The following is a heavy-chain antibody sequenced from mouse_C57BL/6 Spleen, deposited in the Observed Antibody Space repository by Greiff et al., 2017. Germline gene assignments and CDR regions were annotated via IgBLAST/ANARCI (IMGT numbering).Heavy chain of an antibody. CDR3: ATITTVVSFDY. V-gene: IGHV1-80*01. D-gene: IGHD1-1*01. CDR2: IYPGDGDT. J-gene: IGHJ2*01. CDR1: GYAFSSYW. Sequence: VKLQKSGAELVKPGASVKISCKASGYAFSSYWMNWVKQRPGKGLEWIGQIYPGDGDTNYNGKFKGKATLTADKSSSTAYMQLSSLTSEDSAVDFCATITTVVSFDYWGQGTTLTVSA.